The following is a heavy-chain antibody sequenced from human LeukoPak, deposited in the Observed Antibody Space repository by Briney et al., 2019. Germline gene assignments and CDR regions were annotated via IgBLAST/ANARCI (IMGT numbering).Heavy chain of an antibody. V-gene: IGHV1-3*01. J-gene: IGHJ4*02. CDR2: INAGNGNT. Sequence: ASVKVSCKASGYTFTSYAMHWVRQAPGQRLEWMGWINAGNGNTKYSRKFQGRVTITRDTSASTAYMELSSLRSEDTAVYSCASGVATNRYYFDYWGQGTLVTVSS. CDR1: GYTFTSYA. CDR3: ASGVATNRYYFDY. D-gene: IGHD5-12*01.